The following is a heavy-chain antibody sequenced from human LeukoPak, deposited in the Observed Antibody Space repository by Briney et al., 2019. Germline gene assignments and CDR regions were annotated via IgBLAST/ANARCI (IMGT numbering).Heavy chain of an antibody. CDR2: IKQDGSEK. D-gene: IGHD2-2*01. CDR1: GFTFSTYW. Sequence: GGSLRLSCAASGFTFSTYWMTWARQAPGKGLEWVANIKQDGSEKYYVDSVKGRFTISRDNAKNSLYLQMNSLRAEDTAVYYCARGWGYCSSTSCYYYYYYMDVWGKGTTVTVSS. V-gene: IGHV3-7*01. J-gene: IGHJ6*03. CDR3: ARGWGYCSSTSCYYYYYYMDV.